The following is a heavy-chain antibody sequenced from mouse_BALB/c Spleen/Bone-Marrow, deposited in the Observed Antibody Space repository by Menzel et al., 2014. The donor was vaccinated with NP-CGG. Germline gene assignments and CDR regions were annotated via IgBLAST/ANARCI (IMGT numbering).Heavy chain of an antibody. V-gene: IGHV2-6-7*01. CDR3: ARDSFLITRALDY. J-gene: IGHJ4*01. CDR1: GFSLTGYG. Sequence: QVQLKQSGPGLVAPSQSLSITCTVSGFSLTGYGVSWVRQPPGKGLEWLGMIWGDGSTDYNSALKSRLSINKDNSKSXAFLKMNSLQTDDTARYYCARDSFLITRALDYWGQGTSVTVSS. D-gene: IGHD2-4*01. CDR2: IWGDGST.